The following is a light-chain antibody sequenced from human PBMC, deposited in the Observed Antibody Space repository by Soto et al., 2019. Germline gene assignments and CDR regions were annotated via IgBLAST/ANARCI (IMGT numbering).Light chain of an antibody. J-gene: IGLJ2*01. CDR1: SSDVGGYNY. CDR3: SSYAGSNNFVV. CDR2: EVS. V-gene: IGLV2-8*01. Sequence: QPVLTRPPSGSGSPGQSGTISCTGTSSDVGGYNYVSWYQQHPGKAPKLMIYEVSKRPSGVPDRFSGSKSGNTASLTVSGLQAEDEADYYCSSYAGSNNFVVFGGGTKVTVL.